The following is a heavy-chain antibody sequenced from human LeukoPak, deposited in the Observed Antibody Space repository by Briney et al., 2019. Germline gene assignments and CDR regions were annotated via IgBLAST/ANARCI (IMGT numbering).Heavy chain of an antibody. Sequence: RGSLRLSCAASGFTFSDHWMSWVRQAPGKGLEWVADIKKDGSEKNQVDSVIISRDNAKNFLYLQMNGLRAEDTAIYYCARGPSYGSRSDYLDYWGQGILVTVSS. CDR3: ARGPSYGSRSDYLDY. V-gene: IGHV3-7*01. D-gene: IGHD3-10*01. CDR2: IKKDGSEK. CDR1: GFTFSDHW. J-gene: IGHJ4*02.